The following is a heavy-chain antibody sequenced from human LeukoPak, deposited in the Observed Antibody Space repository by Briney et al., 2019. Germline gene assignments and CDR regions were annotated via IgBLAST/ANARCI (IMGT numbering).Heavy chain of an antibody. CDR3: ARVGPYQWLGNWYDP. V-gene: IGHV4-59*01. Sequence: PSETLSLTCTVSGGSISSYYWSWIRQPPGKGLEWIGYIYYSGSTNYNPSLKSRVTISVDTSKNQFSLKLSSVTAADTAVYYCARVGPYQWLGNWYDPWGQGTLVTVSS. CDR1: GGSISSYY. CDR2: IYYSGST. J-gene: IGHJ5*02. D-gene: IGHD6-19*01.